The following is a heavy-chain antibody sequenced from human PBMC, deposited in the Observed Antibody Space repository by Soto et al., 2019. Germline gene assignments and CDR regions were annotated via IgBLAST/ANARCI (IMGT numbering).Heavy chain of an antibody. Sequence: EVQLVESGGGLVKPGGSLRLSCAASGFTFSSYSMNWVRQAPGKGLEWVSSISSSSSYIYYADSVKGRFTISRDNAKNSLYLQMNSLRAEDTAVYYCARDFRYYDFWSGYSNYYYYGMDVWGQGTTVTVSS. V-gene: IGHV3-21*01. CDR1: GFTFSSYS. CDR2: ISSSSSYI. D-gene: IGHD3-3*01. J-gene: IGHJ6*02. CDR3: ARDFRYYDFWSGYSNYYYYGMDV.